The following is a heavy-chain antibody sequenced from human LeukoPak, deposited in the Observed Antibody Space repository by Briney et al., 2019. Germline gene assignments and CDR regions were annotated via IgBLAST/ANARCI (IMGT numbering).Heavy chain of an antibody. CDR3: ARVVDTAMAAGWD. D-gene: IGHD5-18*01. CDR1: GYTFTSYA. V-gene: IGHV1-3*01. J-gene: IGHJ4*02. Sequence: GASVKVSCKASGYTFTSYAMHWVRQAPGQRLEWMGWSNAGNGNTKYSQKFQGRVTMTRDTSTSTVYMELSSLRSEDTAVYYCARVVDTAMAAGWDWGQGTLVTVSS. CDR2: SNAGNGNT.